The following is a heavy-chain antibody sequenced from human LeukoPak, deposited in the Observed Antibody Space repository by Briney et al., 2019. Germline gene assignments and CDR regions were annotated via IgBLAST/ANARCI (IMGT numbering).Heavy chain of an antibody. Sequence: QTGGSLRLSCAASGFTFSSYAMSWVRQAPGKGLEWVSAISGSGGSTYYADSVKGRFTISRDNSKNTLYLQMNSLRAEDTAVYYCAKGYCSSTSCYNPSPYWGQGTLVTVSS. V-gene: IGHV3-23*01. CDR3: AKGYCSSTSCYNPSPY. CDR2: ISGSGGST. J-gene: IGHJ4*02. D-gene: IGHD2-2*02. CDR1: GFTFSSYA.